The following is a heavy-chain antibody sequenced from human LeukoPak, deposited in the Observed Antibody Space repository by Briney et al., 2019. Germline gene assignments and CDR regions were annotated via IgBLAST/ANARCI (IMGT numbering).Heavy chain of an antibody. V-gene: IGHV4-39*07. D-gene: IGHD5-18*01. CDR1: GGSISSSSYY. J-gene: IGHJ2*01. CDR3: ARATAMITLNVWYFDL. CDR2: IYYSGST. Sequence: SETLSLTCTDSGGSISSSSYYWGWIRQPPGKGLECIGSIYYSGSTYYNPSLKSRVTISVDRSKNQFSLKLSSVTAADTAVYYCARATAMITLNVWYFDLWGRGTLVTVSS.